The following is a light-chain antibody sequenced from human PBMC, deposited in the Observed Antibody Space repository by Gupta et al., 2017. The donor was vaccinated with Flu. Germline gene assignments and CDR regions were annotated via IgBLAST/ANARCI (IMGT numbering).Light chain of an antibody. CDR3: CSYATASWV. CDR2: ENK. CDR1: SNDVGSYNL. V-gene: IGLV2-23*01. J-gene: IGLJ3*02. Sequence: QSALTQPASVSGCPGQSITISCTGTSNDVGSYNLVSWYQQHPGKVPKLMIYENKKRPSGVSNRFSGSKSGNTASLTISGLQAEDEADYYCCSYATASWVFGGGTKVTVL.